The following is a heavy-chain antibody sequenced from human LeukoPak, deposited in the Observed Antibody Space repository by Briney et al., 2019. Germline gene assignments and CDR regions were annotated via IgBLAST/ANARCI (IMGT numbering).Heavy chain of an antibody. Sequence: GGSLILSCAASGFTFSDAWMTWVRQAPGKGLECVGFIQSKTDGGTTDSAAPVKGRFTVSRDDSKNTLYLQMNSLKTEDTAVYYCTTWSSQFDYWGQGTLVTVSS. CDR2: IQSKTDGGTT. V-gene: IGHV3-15*01. J-gene: IGHJ4*02. CDR1: GFTFSDAW. D-gene: IGHD6-6*01. CDR3: TTWSSQFDY.